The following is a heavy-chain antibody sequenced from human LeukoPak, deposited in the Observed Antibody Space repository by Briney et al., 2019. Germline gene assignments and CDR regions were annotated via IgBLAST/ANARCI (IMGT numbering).Heavy chain of an antibody. V-gene: IGHV4-4*09. D-gene: IGHD3-22*01. CDR1: GGSISSYY. Sequence: SETLSLTCTVSGGSISSYYWSWIRQPPGKGLEWIGYIYTSGSTNYNPSLKSRVTISVDTSKNQFSLKLSSVTAADTAVYYCARGYYYDSSGYSPRYWGQGTLVTVSS. CDR2: IYTSGST. J-gene: IGHJ4*02. CDR3: ARGYYYDSSGYSPRY.